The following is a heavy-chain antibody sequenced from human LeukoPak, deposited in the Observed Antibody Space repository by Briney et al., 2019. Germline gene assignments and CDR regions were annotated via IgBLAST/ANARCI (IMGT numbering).Heavy chain of an antibody. V-gene: IGHV3-7*01. CDR1: GFTSRSYW. D-gene: IGHD6-13*01. CDR3: ARDIVAAGLFLDY. Sequence: PGGSVSLPCAASGFTSRSYWMRCVRQAPGKAREGGANMKYDGSEKHSVDSVKGRLTICRDNAKNSPYLQMNSLRAAATAVYYCARDIVAAGLFLDYWGQGTLVTVSS. J-gene: IGHJ4*02. CDR2: MKYDGSEK.